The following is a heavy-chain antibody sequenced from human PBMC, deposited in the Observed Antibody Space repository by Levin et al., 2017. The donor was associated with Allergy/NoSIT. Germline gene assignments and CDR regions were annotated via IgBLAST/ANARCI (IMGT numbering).Heavy chain of an antibody. CDR1: GFTFSSYG. CDR2: ISYDGSNK. D-gene: IGHD2-2*01. J-gene: IGHJ6*02. V-gene: IGHV3-30*18. CDR3: AKEVVVVPAAPDQYYYGMDV. Sequence: GESLKISCAASGFTFSSYGMHWVRQAPGKGLEWVAVISYDGSNKYYADSVKGRFTISRDNSKNTLYLQMNSLRAEDTAVYYCAKEVVVVPAAPDQYYYGMDVWGQGTTVTVSS.